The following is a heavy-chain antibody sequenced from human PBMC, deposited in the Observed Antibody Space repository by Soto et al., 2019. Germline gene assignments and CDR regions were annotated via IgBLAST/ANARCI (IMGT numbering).Heavy chain of an antibody. Sequence: GGSLRLSCAASGITFIYAWMDWVRQAPGKRLEWVGRIKSQAGGGTIDYAAPVKGRFTISRDDSKNTVYLQMDSLKTEDTAVYYCAKDLTGYCTNGVCSHEDYGMDVWGQGTTVTVSS. V-gene: IGHV3-15*07. CDR2: IKSQAGGGTI. CDR1: GITFIYAW. J-gene: IGHJ6*02. CDR3: AKDLTGYCTNGVCSHEDYGMDV. D-gene: IGHD2-8*01.